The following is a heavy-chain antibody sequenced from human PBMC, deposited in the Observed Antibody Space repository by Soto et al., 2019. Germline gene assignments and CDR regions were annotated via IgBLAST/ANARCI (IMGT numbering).Heavy chain of an antibody. D-gene: IGHD3-16*01. V-gene: IGHV1-2*02. J-gene: IGHJ6*02. CDR3: ARTTITSGGAFYGMDV. CDR2: INPNSGGT. Sequence: XAVKVACKASGYPLTGYYMHWVRQAPGQGLEWMGWINPNSGGTNYAQKFQGRVTMTRDTSISTAYMELSRLRSDDTAVYYRARTTITSGGAFYGMDVWGQRTTVTVSS. CDR1: GYPLTGYY.